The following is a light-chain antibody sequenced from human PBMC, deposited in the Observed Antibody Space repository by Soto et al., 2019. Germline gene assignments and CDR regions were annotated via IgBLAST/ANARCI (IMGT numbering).Light chain of an antibody. CDR1: QSVNNNF. V-gene: IGKV3-20*01. Sequence: EIVLTQSPGTLSLSPGERVTLSCRASQSVNNNFLSWYQQKPGQAPRLLIYAASSGATGIPDRFSGSGSGTDFTLTINRLEPEDFVVYHCHHFGRSAIFTFGPGTTVDL. J-gene: IGKJ3*01. CDR2: AAS. CDR3: HHFGRSAIFT.